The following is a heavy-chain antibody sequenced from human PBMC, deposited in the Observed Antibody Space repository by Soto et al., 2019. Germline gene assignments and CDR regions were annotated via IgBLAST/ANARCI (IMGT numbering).Heavy chain of an antibody. CDR3: AKERRHGEWYFDF. V-gene: IGHV3-33*06. Sequence: QAQLVESGGGVVQPGGSLRLSCAASGFTFSAYSMHWVRQAPGKGLEWVAVIGTDGTTVIYAESVKGRFFISRDSPKNTLYLQMNGLRPDDTADYYCAKERRHGEWYFDFWGQGTLVTVSS. D-gene: IGHD3-3*01. J-gene: IGHJ4*02. CDR1: GFTFSAYS. CDR2: IGTDGTTV.